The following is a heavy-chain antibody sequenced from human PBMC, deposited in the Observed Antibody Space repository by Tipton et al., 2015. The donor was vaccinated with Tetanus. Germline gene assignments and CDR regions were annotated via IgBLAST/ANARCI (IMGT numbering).Heavy chain of an antibody. CDR3: AREDYYGSGSSYNWFDP. J-gene: IGHJ5*02. D-gene: IGHD3-10*01. V-gene: IGHV4-4*07. CDR1: GGSINNYY. Sequence: TLSLTCTVSGGSINNYYWSWIRQPAGKGLEWIGRIYTSGSTNYNPPLKSRATMSVDTSKNQFSLKLSSVTVADTDVYSCAREDYYGSGSSYNWFDPWGQGTLVTVSS. CDR2: IYTSGST.